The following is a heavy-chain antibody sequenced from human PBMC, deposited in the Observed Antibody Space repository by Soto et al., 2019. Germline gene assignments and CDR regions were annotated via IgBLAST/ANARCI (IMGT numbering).Heavy chain of an antibody. V-gene: IGHV4-59*01. J-gene: IGHJ6*02. Sequence: SETLSLTCTVSGGSLRGYSWSWIRQSPGKGLEWIGYVYSGGGTNYSPSFMGRVTISVDTTDNQFSLKLNSVTAADTAVYYCVRQGIGRLHGLVGVWGQGTTVTVSS. CDR2: VYSGGGT. D-gene: IGHD5-12*01. CDR1: GGSLRGYS. CDR3: VRQGIGRLHGLVGV.